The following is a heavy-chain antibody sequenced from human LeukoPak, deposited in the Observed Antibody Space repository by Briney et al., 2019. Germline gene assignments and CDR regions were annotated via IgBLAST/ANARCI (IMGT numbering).Heavy chain of an antibody. J-gene: IGHJ4*02. CDR3: ARARMITFGGVIVIPENYFDY. D-gene: IGHD3-16*02. CDR2: IKQDGSEK. CDR1: GFTFSSYW. Sequence: GGSLRLSCAASGFTFSSYWMSWVRQAPGKGLEWVANIKQDGSEKYYVDSVKGRFTISRDNAKNSLYLLMNSLRAEDTAVYYCARARMITFGGVIVIPENYFDYWGQGTLVTVSS. V-gene: IGHV3-7*01.